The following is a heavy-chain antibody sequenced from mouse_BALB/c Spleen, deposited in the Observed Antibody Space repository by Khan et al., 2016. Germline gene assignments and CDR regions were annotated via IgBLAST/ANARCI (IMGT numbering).Heavy chain of an antibody. CDR1: EYTFTNYG. CDR3: ARPDYGSSRGFAY. J-gene: IGHJ3*01. V-gene: IGHV9-3-1*01. CDR2: INTYTGEP. Sequence: QIQLVQSGPELKKPGETVRISCKASEYTFTNYGMNWVKQAPGKGLKWMGWINTYTGEPTYADDFKGRFAFSLETSASTAYLQINNLKNEDTATYVCARPDYGSSRGFAYWGQGTLFTVSA. D-gene: IGHD1-1*01.